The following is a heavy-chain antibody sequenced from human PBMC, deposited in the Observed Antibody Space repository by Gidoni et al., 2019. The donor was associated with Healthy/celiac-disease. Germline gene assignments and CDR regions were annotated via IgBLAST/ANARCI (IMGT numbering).Heavy chain of an antibody. CDR1: GFTFSYAW. Sequence: VQLVESGGGLVKPGGSLCLSFAASGFTFSYAWMSWVRQAPGKGLEWVGRIKSKTDGGTTDYAAPVKGRFTISRDDSKNTLYPQMNSLKTEDTAVYYCTTVPSRVMYSSWIWGQGTMVTVSS. D-gene: IGHD6-6*01. J-gene: IGHJ3*02. CDR2: IKSKTDGGTT. V-gene: IGHV3-15*01. CDR3: TTVPSRVMYSSWI.